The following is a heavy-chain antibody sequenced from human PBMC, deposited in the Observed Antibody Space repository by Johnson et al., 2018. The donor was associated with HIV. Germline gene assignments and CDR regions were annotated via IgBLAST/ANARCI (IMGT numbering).Heavy chain of an antibody. J-gene: IGHJ3*01. Sequence: VESGGSLRLSCAASGFTFSSYWMTWVRQAPGKGLEWVAYIRQDGGEKEYLDSVKGRFTISRDNAKNSLYLQMSSLRVEDTAVYYCASGHMWSAFWGQGTMVTVSS. CDR2: IRQDGGEK. V-gene: IGHV3-7*01. CDR3: ASGHMWSAF. D-gene: IGHD2-21*01. CDR1: GFTFSSYW.